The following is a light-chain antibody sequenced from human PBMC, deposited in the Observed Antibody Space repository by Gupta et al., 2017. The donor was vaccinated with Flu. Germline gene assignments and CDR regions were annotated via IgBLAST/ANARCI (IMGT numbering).Light chain of an antibody. V-gene: IGLV2-18*02. J-gene: IGLJ1*01. CDR3: SSYTTSYTFV. CDR2: EVS. Sequence: QSALTQPPSVYGSPGQSVTIPCTGAGSDVGTYNRVSWYRQPPGTAPKLIIYEVSNRPSGVPDRFSGSKSGNTASLTISGLQGEDEADYYCSSYTTSYTFVFGTGTKVTVL. CDR1: GSDVGTYNR.